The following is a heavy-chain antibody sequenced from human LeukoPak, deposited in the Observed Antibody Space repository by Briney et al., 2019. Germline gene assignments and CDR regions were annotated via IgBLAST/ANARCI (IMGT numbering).Heavy chain of an antibody. Sequence: ASVKVSCKASGYTFTGYYMHWVRQAPGQGLEWMGWINPNSGGTNYAQKFQGRVTMTRDTSISTAYMELSRLRSDDTAVYYCARASGGHTVTTNLDYWGQGTLVTVSS. CDR3: ARASGGHTVTTNLDY. CDR1: GYTFTGYY. V-gene: IGHV1-2*02. J-gene: IGHJ4*02. D-gene: IGHD4-17*01. CDR2: INPNSGGT.